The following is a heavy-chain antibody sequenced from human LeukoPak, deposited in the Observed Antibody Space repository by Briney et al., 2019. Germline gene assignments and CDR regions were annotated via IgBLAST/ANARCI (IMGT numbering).Heavy chain of an antibody. CDR3: ARDYAGGNYYMDV. Sequence: GGSLRLSCAASGLTFSSYSMNWVRQAPGKGLEWVSSISSSSSYIYYADSVKGRFTISRDNAKNSLYLQMNSLRAEDTAVYYCARDYAGGNYYMDVWGKGTTVTVSS. J-gene: IGHJ6*03. V-gene: IGHV3-21*01. D-gene: IGHD2-2*01. CDR2: ISSSSSYI. CDR1: GLTFSSYS.